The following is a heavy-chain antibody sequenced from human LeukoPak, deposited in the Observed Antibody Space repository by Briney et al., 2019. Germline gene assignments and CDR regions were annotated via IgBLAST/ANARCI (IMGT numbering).Heavy chain of an antibody. CDR1: GESFSGYY. CDR2: INHSGST. CDR3: ARASGGYYYYYGMDV. V-gene: IGHV4-34*01. Sequence: PSETLSLTCAVYGESFSGYYWSWIRQPPGKGLEWIGEINHSGSTNYNPSLKSRVTISVDTSKNQFSLKLISVTAADTAVYYCARASGGYYYYYGMDVWGQGTTVTVSS. D-gene: IGHD4-23*01. J-gene: IGHJ6*02.